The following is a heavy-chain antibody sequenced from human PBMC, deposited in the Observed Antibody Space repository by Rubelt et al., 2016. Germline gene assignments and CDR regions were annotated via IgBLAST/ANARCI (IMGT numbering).Heavy chain of an antibody. CDR3: AKGIERPTILVFWDH. D-gene: IGHD5-24*01. J-gene: IGHJ4*02. CDR2: ISGGGDNT. V-gene: IGHV3-23*04. CDR1: GFTFDNYA. Sequence: EVQLVETGGTLVQPGGSLRLACAASGFTFDNYAMSWVRQTPGKGLHWVLSISGGGDNTYYAKSVKGRFTIPRDNAKNTLYLEKNSLGAEDTAVYYCAKGIERPTILVFWDHWGQGTLVAVSS.